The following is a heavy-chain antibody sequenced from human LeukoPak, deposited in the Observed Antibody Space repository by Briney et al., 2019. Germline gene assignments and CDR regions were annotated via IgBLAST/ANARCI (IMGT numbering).Heavy chain of an antibody. CDR2: IYYSGST. CDR3: ARDDNYGIFVNVDY. Sequence: SETLSLTCTVSGGSISSYYWSWIRQPPGKGLEWIGYIYYSGSTNYNPSLKSRVTISVDTSKNQFSLKLSSVTAADTAVYYCARDDNYGIFVNVDYWGQGTLVTVSS. CDR1: GGSISSYY. J-gene: IGHJ4*02. V-gene: IGHV4-59*01. D-gene: IGHD4-11*01.